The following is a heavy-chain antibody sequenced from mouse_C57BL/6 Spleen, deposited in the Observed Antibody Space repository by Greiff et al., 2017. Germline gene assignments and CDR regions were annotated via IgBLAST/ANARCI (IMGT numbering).Heavy chain of an antibody. J-gene: IGHJ4*01. Sequence: VQLQQSVAELVRPGASVKLSCTASGFNIKNTYMHWVKQRPEQGLEWIGRIDPANGNTKYAPKFQGKATITADTSSNPAYLQLSSLTSEDTAIYYCARSYYDYDGGYYAMDDWGQGTSVTVSS. V-gene: IGHV14-3*01. CDR2: IDPANGNT. CDR3: ARSYYDYDGGYYAMDD. CDR1: GFNIKNTY. D-gene: IGHD2-4*01.